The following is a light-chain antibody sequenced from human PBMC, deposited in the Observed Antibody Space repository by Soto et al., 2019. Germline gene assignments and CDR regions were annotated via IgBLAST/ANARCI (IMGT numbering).Light chain of an antibody. CDR2: AAS. CDR3: QQSFSHHLT. J-gene: IGKJ4*01. CDR1: QSIANY. Sequence: DIQMTQSPSSLSASVGDRFTITCRASQSIANYLNWYQQKPGTAPKLLIFAASSLQSGVPSRLSGSGSGTDFTLTISSLQPEDFATYYCQQSFSHHLTFSGGTKVDIK. V-gene: IGKV1-39*01.